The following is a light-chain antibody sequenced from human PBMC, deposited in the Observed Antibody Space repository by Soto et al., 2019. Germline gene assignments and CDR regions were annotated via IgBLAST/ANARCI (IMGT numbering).Light chain of an antibody. CDR3: QTWGTGLL. V-gene: IGLV4-69*01. CDR1: SGHSSYA. CDR2: LNSDGSH. Sequence: QLVLTQSPSASASLGASVKLTCTLSSGHSSYAIAWHQQQPEKGPRYLMKLNSDGSHSKGDGIPDRFSGSSSGAERYLTISSLQSGDEADYYCQTWGTGLLFGGGTQVTVL. J-gene: IGLJ2*01.